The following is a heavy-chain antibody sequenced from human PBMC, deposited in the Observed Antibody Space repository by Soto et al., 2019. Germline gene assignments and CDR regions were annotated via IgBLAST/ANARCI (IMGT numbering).Heavy chain of an antibody. CDR2: IVVGSGNT. V-gene: IGHV1-58*01. CDR1: GFTFTSSA. D-gene: IGHD3-22*01. CDR3: AADPLPYDSSGPPFDY. Sequence: WASVKVSCKXSGFTFTSSAVQWVRQARGQRLEWIGWIVVGSGNTNYAQKFQERVTITRDMSTSTAYMELSSLRSEDTAVYYCAADPLPYDSSGPPFDYWGQGTLVTVSS. J-gene: IGHJ4*02.